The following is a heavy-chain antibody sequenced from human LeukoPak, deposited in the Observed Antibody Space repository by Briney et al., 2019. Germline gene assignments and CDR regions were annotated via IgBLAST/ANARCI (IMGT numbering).Heavy chain of an antibody. V-gene: IGHV3-48*03. CDR2: ISSSGSNI. D-gene: IGHD3-9*01. CDR1: GFTFSNYE. J-gene: IGHJ5*02. CDR3: ARDLSQHFDWLLSGDT. Sequence: GGSLRLSCAASGFTFSNYEMNWVRQAPGKGLEWVSYISSSGSNIYYADSVKGRFTISRDNAKNSLYLQMNSLRAEDTAVYYCARDLSQHFDWLLSGDTWGQGTLVTVSS.